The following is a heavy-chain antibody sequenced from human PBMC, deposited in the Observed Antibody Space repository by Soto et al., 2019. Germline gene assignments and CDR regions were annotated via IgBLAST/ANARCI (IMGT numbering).Heavy chain of an antibody. D-gene: IGHD5-18*01. Sequence: SETLSLTCTVSGGSISSGDYYWSWIRQPPGKGLEWIGYIYYSGSTYYNPSLKSRVTISVDTSKNQFSLKLSSVTAADTAVYYCARVDTAMGTGYYFDYWGQGTLVTVSS. V-gene: IGHV4-30-4*01. CDR3: ARVDTAMGTGYYFDY. CDR1: GGSISSGDYY. J-gene: IGHJ4*02. CDR2: IYYSGST.